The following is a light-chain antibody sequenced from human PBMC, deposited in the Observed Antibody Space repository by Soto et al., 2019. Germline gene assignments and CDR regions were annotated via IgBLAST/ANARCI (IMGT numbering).Light chain of an antibody. Sequence: DIQMTQSPSTLSGSVGDRVTITCRASQTISSWLAWYQQKPGKAPKLLIYDASTLKSGVPSRFSGSGSGTEFTLTISSLQPDDFATYYCQHNNSYPETFGQGTKVDIK. CDR2: DAS. J-gene: IGKJ1*01. CDR3: QHNNSYPET. CDR1: QTISSW. V-gene: IGKV1-5*03.